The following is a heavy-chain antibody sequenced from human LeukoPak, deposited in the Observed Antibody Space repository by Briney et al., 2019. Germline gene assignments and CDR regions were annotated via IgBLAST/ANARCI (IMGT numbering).Heavy chain of an antibody. D-gene: IGHD3-22*01. J-gene: IGHJ4*02. V-gene: IGHV3-33*06. CDR1: GFTFSSYG. CDR2: IWYDGSNK. CDR3: AKYYYDSSGIDY. Sequence: GGSLRLSCAASGFTFSSYGMHWVRQAPGKGLEWVAVIWYDGSNKYYADPAKGRFTISRDNSKNTLYLQMNSLRAEDTAVYYCAKYYYDSSGIDYWGQGTLVTVSS.